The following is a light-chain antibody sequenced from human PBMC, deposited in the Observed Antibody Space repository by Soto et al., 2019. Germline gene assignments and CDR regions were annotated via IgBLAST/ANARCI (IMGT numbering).Light chain of an antibody. CDR2: DAY. V-gene: IGKV3-11*01. CDR3: KQRSNWLPT. Sequence: EIVLTQSPATLSLSPGERATLSCRASQSVSSYLAWYQQKPGQAPRLLIYDAYNRATGIQARFSGSGSGTDSTLTISSLEPEDFAVYYCKQRSNWLPTFGQGTRLEIK. CDR1: QSVSSY. J-gene: IGKJ5*01.